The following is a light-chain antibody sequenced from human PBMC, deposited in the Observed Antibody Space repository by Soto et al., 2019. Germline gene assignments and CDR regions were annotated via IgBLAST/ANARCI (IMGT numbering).Light chain of an antibody. V-gene: IGKV1-39*01. CDR1: QDISRY. CDR2: SAS. Sequence: DIQMTQSPSSLSPSVGDRVTITCRASQDISRYLSWYQQKTGTAPKFLIYSASGLHSGVPSRFSGSGSGTDFTLTISSMQPEDLATYYCLQTYSTPWTFGQGTKVEIK. CDR3: LQTYSTPWT. J-gene: IGKJ1*01.